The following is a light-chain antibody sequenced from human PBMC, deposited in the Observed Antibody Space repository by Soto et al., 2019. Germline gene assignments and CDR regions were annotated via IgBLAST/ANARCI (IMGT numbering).Light chain of an antibody. J-gene: IGLJ2*01. V-gene: IGLV2-14*01. CDR1: SSDVGGYNY. Sequence: QSALTQPASVSGSPGQSITISCTGTSSDVGGYNYVSWYQQHPGKAPKLMIYEVSNRPSGVSNRFSGSKSGNTASLTISGLQAGDEADYYCSSYTSSVRGVVFGGGTKLTVL. CDR2: EVS. CDR3: SSYTSSVRGVV.